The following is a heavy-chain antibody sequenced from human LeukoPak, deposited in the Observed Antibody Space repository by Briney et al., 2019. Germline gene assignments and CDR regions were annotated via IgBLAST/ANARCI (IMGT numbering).Heavy chain of an antibody. CDR3: ARHAVVPAALRYYYYGMDV. CDR1: GYTLTELS. CDR2: FDPEDGET. D-gene: IGHD2-2*01. J-gene: IGHJ6*02. V-gene: IGHV1-24*01. Sequence: ASVKVSCKVSGYTLTELSMHWVRQAPGKGLEWMGGFDPEDGETIYAQKFQGRVTMTEDTSTSTAYMELRSLRSDDTAVYYCARHAVVPAALRYYYYGMDVWGQGTTVTVSS.